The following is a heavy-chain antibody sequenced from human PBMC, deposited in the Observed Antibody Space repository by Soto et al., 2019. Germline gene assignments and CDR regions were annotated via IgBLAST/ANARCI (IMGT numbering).Heavy chain of an antibody. V-gene: IGHV3-9*01. D-gene: IGHD3-3*01. CDR2: ITWDGGTI. CDR3: ANSITIFGVVNRHAFDL. J-gene: IGHJ3*01. CDR1: GFSFGDYA. Sequence: GGSLRLSCTASGFSFGDYAMHWVRQPPGKGLEWVSRITWDGGTIYYADSVKGRFTISRDNAKSSLYLQVGSLRPEDTALDFGANSITIFGVVNRHAFDLRRKGTRVTV.